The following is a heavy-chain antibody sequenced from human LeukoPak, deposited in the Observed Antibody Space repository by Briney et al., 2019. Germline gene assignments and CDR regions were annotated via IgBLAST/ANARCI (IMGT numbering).Heavy chain of an antibody. CDR2: FIPILDTA. CDR3: ARSRGIVAAGKGDYYHYMDV. V-gene: IGHV1-69*10. J-gene: IGHJ6*03. Sequence: ASVKVSCKASGVTFSDYALNWVRQAPGQGLEWMGVFIPILDTANSTQKFQGRLTITADKSTNTVYTELSSLRFDDTAVYYCARSRGIVAAGKGDYYHYMDVWGKGTTVTVS. D-gene: IGHD6-13*01. CDR1: GVTFSDYA.